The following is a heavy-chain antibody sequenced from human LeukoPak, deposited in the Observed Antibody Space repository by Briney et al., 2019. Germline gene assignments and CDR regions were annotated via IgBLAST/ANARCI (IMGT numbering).Heavy chain of an antibody. J-gene: IGHJ3*02. CDR1: GFTFSSYG. V-gene: IGHV3-23*01. D-gene: IGHD2-21*01. Sequence: GGSLRLSCAASGFTFSSYGMSWVRQAPGKGLDWVSVISASGDSTDYADSVKGRFTISRDNLKNTLYLQMNSLRAEDTAVYYCARGGSGDIFDIWGQGTMVTVSS. CDR2: ISASGDST. CDR3: ARGGSGDIFDI.